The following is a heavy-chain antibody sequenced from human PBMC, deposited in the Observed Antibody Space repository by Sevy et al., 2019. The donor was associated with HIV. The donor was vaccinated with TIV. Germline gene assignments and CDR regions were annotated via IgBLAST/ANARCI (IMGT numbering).Heavy chain of an antibody. D-gene: IGHD2-2*01. J-gene: IGHJ6*02. CDR3: XRGPLXYCSXTSXYEXDYYXYGXXX. CDR2: TWYDGNNX. CDR1: XXTXSNXG. Sequence: GGSLRLSCAXXXXTXSNXGIHWVRQAPGKGLEWVAVTWYDGNNXNYTDSVKGRFTISRDNSKKTLYLQVNSLRAEDTAVYYXXRGPLXYCSXTSXYEXDYYXYGXXXXGQGTTVTVSS. V-gene: IGHV3-33*01.